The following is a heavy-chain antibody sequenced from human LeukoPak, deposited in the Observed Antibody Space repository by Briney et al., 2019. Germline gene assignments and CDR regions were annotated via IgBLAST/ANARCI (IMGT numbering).Heavy chain of an antibody. J-gene: IGHJ2*01. CDR2: FYDSGNT. Sequence: SETLSLTCIVSGGSISGYYWSWIRQPPRKGLEWLGYFYDSGNTNYNPSLKSRVTISVDTSKNQFSLKLSSVTAADTAVYYCARPYGGHHGYFDLWGRGTLVTVSS. V-gene: IGHV4-59*08. CDR1: GGSISGYY. CDR3: ARPYGGHHGYFDL. D-gene: IGHD4-23*01.